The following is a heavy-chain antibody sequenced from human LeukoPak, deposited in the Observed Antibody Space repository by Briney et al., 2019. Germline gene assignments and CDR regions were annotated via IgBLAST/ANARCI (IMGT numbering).Heavy chain of an antibody. J-gene: IGHJ6*02. CDR1: GFTFSSYS. D-gene: IGHD3-22*01. Sequence: GGSLRLSCAASGFTFSSYSMNWVRQAPGKGLEWVSYISSSSSTIYYADSVKGRFTISRDNAKDSLYLQMSSLRDEDTAVYYCARNDSFYGMDVWGQGTPVTVSS. CDR3: ARNDSFYGMDV. CDR2: ISSSSSTI. V-gene: IGHV3-48*02.